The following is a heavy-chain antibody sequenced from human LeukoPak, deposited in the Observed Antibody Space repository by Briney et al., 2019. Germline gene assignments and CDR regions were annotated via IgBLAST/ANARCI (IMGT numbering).Heavy chain of an antibody. CDR1: GFTFSTYW. CDR2: IKEDGNEK. J-gene: IGHJ5*01. V-gene: IGHV3-7*01. Sequence: PGGSLRLSCAASGFTFSTYWMNWGRQAPGKGLEWVANIKEDGNEKYNVDSVRGRFTISRDNAKNSLYLQMSSLRAEDTAVYYCARGSGGSAADWFDSWGQGTLVTVAS. D-gene: IGHD2-15*01. CDR3: ARGSGGSAADWFDS.